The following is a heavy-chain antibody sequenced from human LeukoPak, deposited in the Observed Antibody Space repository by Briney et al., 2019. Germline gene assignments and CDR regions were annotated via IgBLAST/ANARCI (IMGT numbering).Heavy chain of an antibody. J-gene: IGHJ4*02. CDR2: IWYDGSK. CDR1: GFTFDDYG. D-gene: IGHD6-13*01. CDR3: ARRGAAAGSFLFDY. Sequence: GGSLRLSCAASGFTFDDYGMSWVRQAPGKGLEWVAVIWYDGSKYYADSVKGRFTISRDNAKNSLYLQMNSLRAEDTAVYYCARRGAAAGSFLFDYWGQGTLVTVSS. V-gene: IGHV3-33*08.